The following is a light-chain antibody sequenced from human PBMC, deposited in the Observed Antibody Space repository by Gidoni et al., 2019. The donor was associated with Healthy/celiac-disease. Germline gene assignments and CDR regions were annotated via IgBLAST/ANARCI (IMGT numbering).Light chain of an antibody. CDR2: WAS. CDR1: QSGLYSYNIKNY. J-gene: IGKJ2*01. CDR3: QQYDSTPYT. Sequence: LVLTHAPDYIDVSLGECAPFNCKSNQSGLYSYNIKNYLAWYQQKPGQPPKLLIYWASNRESGVPDRFSGSGSGTDFTLTISSLQAEDVAVYYCQQYDSTPYTFGQGTKLEIK. V-gene: IGKV4-1*01.